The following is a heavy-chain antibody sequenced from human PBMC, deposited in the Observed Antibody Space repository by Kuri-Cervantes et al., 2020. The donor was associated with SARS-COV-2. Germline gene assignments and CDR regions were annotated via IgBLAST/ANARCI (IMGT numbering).Heavy chain of an antibody. V-gene: IGHV4-34*01. D-gene: IGHD6-6*01. CDR3: ARDDSSSSRPGYGYGMDV. Sequence: SETLSLTCAVYGGSFSGYHWSWIRQPPGKGLEWIGEINHSGSTNYNPSLKSRVTISVDTSKNQFSLKLSSVTAADTAVYYCARDDSSSSRPGYGYGMDVWGQGTTVTVSS. J-gene: IGHJ6*02. CDR1: GGSFSGYH. CDR2: INHSGST.